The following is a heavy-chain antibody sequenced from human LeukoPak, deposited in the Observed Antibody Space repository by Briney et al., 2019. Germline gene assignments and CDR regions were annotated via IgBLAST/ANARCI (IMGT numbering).Heavy chain of an antibody. D-gene: IGHD3-3*01. J-gene: IGHJ6*03. CDR2: IKQDGSEK. CDR1: GFTFSSYW. V-gene: IGHV3-7*01. Sequence: PGGSLRLSCAASGFTFSSYWMSSVRQAPGKGLEWVANIKQDGSEKYYVDSVKGRFTISRDNATNSLYLPMNSLRAEDTAVYYCARDYKSGYYGYYYYYYMDVWGKGTTVTVSS. CDR3: ARDYKSGYYGYYYYYYMDV.